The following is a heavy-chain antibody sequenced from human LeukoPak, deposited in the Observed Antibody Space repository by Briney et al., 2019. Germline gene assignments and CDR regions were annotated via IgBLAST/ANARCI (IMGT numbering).Heavy chain of an antibody. CDR3: ARTIAAAGLDWFDP. Sequence: PSETLSLTCTVSGGSITSNSYYWGWIRQPPGNGLEWIGEINHSGSTNYNPSLKSRVTISVDTSKNQFSLKLSSVTAADTAVYYCARTIAAAGLDWFDPWGQGTLVTVSS. D-gene: IGHD6-13*01. J-gene: IGHJ5*02. CDR2: INHSGST. V-gene: IGHV4-39*07. CDR1: GGSITSNSYY.